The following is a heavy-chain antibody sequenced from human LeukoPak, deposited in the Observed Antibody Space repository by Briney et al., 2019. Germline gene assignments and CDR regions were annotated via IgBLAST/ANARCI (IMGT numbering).Heavy chain of an antibody. CDR3: ARRGEAMDPFDY. Sequence: GESLKISCKASGYIFTTYSIGWVRQMPGKGLEWMGIIYPGDSDTRYSPSFQGQVTISADKSINAAYLQWSSLKASDTAIYYCARRGEAMDPFDYWGQGTLVTVSS. CDR1: GYIFTTYS. CDR2: IYPGDSDT. D-gene: IGHD5-18*01. J-gene: IGHJ4*02. V-gene: IGHV5-51*01.